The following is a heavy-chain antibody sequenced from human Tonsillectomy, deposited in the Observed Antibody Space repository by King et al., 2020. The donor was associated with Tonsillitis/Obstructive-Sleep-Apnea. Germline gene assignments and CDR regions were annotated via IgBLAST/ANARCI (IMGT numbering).Heavy chain of an antibody. CDR1: GYSFTSHW. CDR3: ARDSRSVVDNWYFDL. D-gene: IGHD3-22*01. V-gene: IGHV5-51*03. Sequence: VQLVQSGAEVKKPGESLKISCQGSGYSFTSHWIGWVRQMPGKGLEWMGIIYPDDSDSRYSPSFQGQVTFSADKSINTVYLQWGSLKTSDTAIYFCARDSRSVVDNWYFDLWGRGTLVTVSS. J-gene: IGHJ2*01. CDR2: IYPDDSDS.